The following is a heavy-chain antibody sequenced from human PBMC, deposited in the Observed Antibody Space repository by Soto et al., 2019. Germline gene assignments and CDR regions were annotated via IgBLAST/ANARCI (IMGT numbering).Heavy chain of an antibody. CDR1: GYTFTGYY. J-gene: IGHJ3*02. V-gene: IGHV1-2*04. CDR2: INPNSGGT. CDR3: ARALIAAAGTSGAFDI. Sequence: ASVKVSCKASGYTFTGYYMHWVRQAPGQGLEWMGWINPNSGGTNYAQKFQGWVTMTRDTSISTAYMELSRLRSDDTAVYYCARALIAAAGTSGAFDIWGQGTMVTVSS. D-gene: IGHD6-13*01.